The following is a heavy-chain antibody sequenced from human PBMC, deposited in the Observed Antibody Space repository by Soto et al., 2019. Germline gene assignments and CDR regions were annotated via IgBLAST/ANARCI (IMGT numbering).Heavy chain of an antibody. CDR2: ISYDGSNK. D-gene: IGHD5-12*01. Sequence: GGSLRLSCAASGFTFSSYAMNWVRQAPGKGLEWVSVISYDGSNKYYADSVKGRFTISRDNSKNTLYLQMNSLRAEDTAVYYCARPWDIVATYYFDYWGQGTLVTVSS. V-gene: IGHV3-30*04. CDR1: GFTFSSYA. CDR3: ARPWDIVATYYFDY. J-gene: IGHJ4*02.